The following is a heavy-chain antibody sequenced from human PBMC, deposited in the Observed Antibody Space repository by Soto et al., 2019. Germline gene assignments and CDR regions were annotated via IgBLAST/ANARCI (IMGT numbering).Heavy chain of an antibody. J-gene: IGHJ4*02. Sequence: DVPLVESGGGFVQPGGSLRVSCAASGFTFSSYTMGWVRQAPGKGLEWVSSVSGRGANTYYADSVKGRFTISRDNSKNTLYLQMNNLRGEDTAVYYCAKDRGGFANVWEYFDFWGQGTLVIVSS. D-gene: IGHD1-26*01. CDR3: AKDRGGFANVWEYFDF. CDR1: GFTFSSYT. V-gene: IGHV3-23*04. CDR2: VSGRGANT.